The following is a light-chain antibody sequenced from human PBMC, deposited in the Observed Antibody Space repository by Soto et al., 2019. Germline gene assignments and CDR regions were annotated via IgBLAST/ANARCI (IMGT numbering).Light chain of an antibody. Sequence: DIVMTQSPDSLAVSLGERATIDCKPSQSVLYRSNNKNYLAWYQQKPGQPPKLLIYWASARESGVPDRFGGSGSGTDFSLTISSLQAEDAAVYYCHQYYTTPWTFGQGTKVEIK. CDR2: WAS. J-gene: IGKJ1*01. CDR1: QSVLYRSNNKNY. V-gene: IGKV4-1*01. CDR3: HQYYTTPWT.